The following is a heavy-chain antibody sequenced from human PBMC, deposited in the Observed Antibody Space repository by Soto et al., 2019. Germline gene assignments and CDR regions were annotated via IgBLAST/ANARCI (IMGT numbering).Heavy chain of an antibody. D-gene: IGHD6-19*01. Sequence: QVQLQQWGAGLLKPSETLSLTCAVYGGSFSGYYWSWIRQPPGKGLEWIGEINHSGSTNYNPSLICRVSLSVDTSKTQFSLQLRSVTAADTAVYSCARGSKRSGRTDYLGQGTLVTVSS. CDR2: INHSGST. J-gene: IGHJ4*02. CDR3: ARGSKRSGRTDY. CDR1: GGSFSGYY. V-gene: IGHV4-34*01.